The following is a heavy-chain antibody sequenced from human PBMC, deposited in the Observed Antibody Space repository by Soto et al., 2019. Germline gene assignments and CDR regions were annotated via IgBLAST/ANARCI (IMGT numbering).Heavy chain of an antibody. J-gene: IGHJ4*02. V-gene: IGHV1-69*04. D-gene: IGHD6-25*01. CDR1: GGTFSSYT. CDR2: IIPILGIA. CDR3: AREVPGGDYFDY. Sequence: SVKVSCKASGGTFSSYTISCVRQAPGQGLEWMGRIIPILGIANYAQKFQGRVTITADKSTSTAYMELSSLRSEDTAVYYCAREVPGGDYFDYWGQGTLVTVSS.